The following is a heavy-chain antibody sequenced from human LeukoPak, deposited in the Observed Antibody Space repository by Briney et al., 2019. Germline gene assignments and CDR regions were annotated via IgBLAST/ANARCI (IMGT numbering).Heavy chain of an antibody. J-gene: IGHJ3*02. D-gene: IGHD3-22*01. V-gene: IGHV1-2*02. CDR1: GYVFNDYY. CDR2: IDPDSGGK. CDR3: AREYYDTSGTKYAFDI. Sequence: ASEKVSCKTSGYVFNDYYMHWVRQAPGQGLEWMGCIDPDSGGKNYAQKFQGRVTMTRDTSITTAYMELSRLRSDDTAVYYCAREYYDTSGTKYAFDIWGQGTMVTVSS.